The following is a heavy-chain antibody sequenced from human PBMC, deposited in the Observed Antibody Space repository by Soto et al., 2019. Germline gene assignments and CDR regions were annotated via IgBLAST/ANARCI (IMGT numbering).Heavy chain of an antibody. CDR1: GFTFSSYG. J-gene: IGHJ6*02. CDR3: ASFFSSSHNYYDGIAF. Sequence: PGGSLRLSCAASGFTFSSYGMHWARQAPGKGLEWVAVIWYDGSNKYYADSVKGRFTISRDNSKNTLYLQMNSLRAEDTAVYYCASFFSSSHNYYDGIAFSAQGSSAPVS. D-gene: IGHD6-6*01. V-gene: IGHV3-33*01. CDR2: IWYDGSNK.